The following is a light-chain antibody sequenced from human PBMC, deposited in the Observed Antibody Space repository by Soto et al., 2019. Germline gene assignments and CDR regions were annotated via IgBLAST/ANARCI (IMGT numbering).Light chain of an antibody. CDR1: SGSVSTSYY. Sequence: QAVVTQEPSFSVSPGGTVTLTCGLSSGSVSTSYYPSWYQQTPGQAPRTLIYSTNTRSSGVPDRFSGSILGNKAALTITGAQADDESDYYCVLYMGSGSPYVFGTGTKRTVL. CDR2: STN. J-gene: IGLJ1*01. CDR3: VLYMGSGSPYV. V-gene: IGLV8-61*01.